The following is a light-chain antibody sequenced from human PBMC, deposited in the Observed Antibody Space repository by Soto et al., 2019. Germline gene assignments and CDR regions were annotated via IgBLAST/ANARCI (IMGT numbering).Light chain of an antibody. CDR1: RSDVGGYDF. Sequence: QSALAQPASVSGSLGQSITISCTGTRSDVGGYDFVSWFQQHPGKVPKLIIYDVNDRPSGVSNRFSGSKSGNTASLTISGLQAEDEADYYCSSYATSSSLVFGTRTKVTVL. V-gene: IGLV2-14*01. J-gene: IGLJ1*01. CDR2: DVN. CDR3: SSYATSSSLV.